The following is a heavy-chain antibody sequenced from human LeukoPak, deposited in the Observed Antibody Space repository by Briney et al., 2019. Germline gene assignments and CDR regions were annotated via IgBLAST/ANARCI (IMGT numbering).Heavy chain of an antibody. D-gene: IGHD6-6*01. Sequence: ASVKVSCKASGYTFTSYYRHWVRQAPGQELEWMGIINPSGGSTSYAQKFQGRVTMTRDTSTSTVYMELSSLRSEDTAVYYCARGSIAARPHYYYYGMDVWGQGTTVTVSS. CDR2: INPSGGST. V-gene: IGHV1-46*01. CDR3: ARGSIAARPHYYYYGMDV. J-gene: IGHJ6*02. CDR1: GYTFTSYY.